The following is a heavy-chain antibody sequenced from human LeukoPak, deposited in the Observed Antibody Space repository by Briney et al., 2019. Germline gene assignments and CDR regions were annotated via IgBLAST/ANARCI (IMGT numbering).Heavy chain of an antibody. D-gene: IGHD4-11*01. V-gene: IGHV1-58*01. CDR1: GFTFTSSA. J-gene: IGHJ6*03. CDR2: IVVGSGNT. Sequence: ASVKVSCKASGFTFTSSAVQWVRQARGQRLEWIGWIVVGSGNTNYAQKFQERVTITRDMSTSTAYMELSSLRSEDTAVYYCARADDYTLGGRIRYYYMDVWGKGTTVTVSS. CDR3: ARADDYTLGGRIRYYYMDV.